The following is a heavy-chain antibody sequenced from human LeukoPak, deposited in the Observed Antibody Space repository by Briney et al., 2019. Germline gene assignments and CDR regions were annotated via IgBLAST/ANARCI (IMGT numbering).Heavy chain of an antibody. CDR1: GYTFTSYA. CDR3: ASTGYCSSTSCYLSWFDP. CDR2: INAGNGNT. Sequence: GASVKVSCKASGYTFTSYAIHWVRQAPGQSLEWMGWINAGNGNTKYSQKFQGRVTIIRDTSASTAYMELSSLRSEDTAVYYCASTGYCSSTSCYLSWFDPWGQGTLVTVSS. V-gene: IGHV1-3*01. D-gene: IGHD2-2*01. J-gene: IGHJ5*02.